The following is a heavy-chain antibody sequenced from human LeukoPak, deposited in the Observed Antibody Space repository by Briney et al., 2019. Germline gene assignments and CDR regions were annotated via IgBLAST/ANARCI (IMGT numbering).Heavy chain of an antibody. CDR2: ISYDGSNK. Sequence: PGRSLRLSCAASGFTFSNYGIHWVRHAPGKGLEWVRVISYDGSNKYYADSVKGRFTISRDNTKNTLYLQMNSLRAEDTAVYYCAKGGTYRDYFDYWGQGTLVTVSS. V-gene: IGHV3-30*18. CDR3: AKGGTYRDYFDY. CDR1: GFTFSNYG. D-gene: IGHD3-16*01. J-gene: IGHJ4*02.